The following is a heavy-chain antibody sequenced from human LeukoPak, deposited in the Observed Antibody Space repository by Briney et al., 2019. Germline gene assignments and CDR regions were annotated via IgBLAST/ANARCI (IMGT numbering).Heavy chain of an antibody. CDR1: GFTLSSNW. V-gene: IGHV3-74*01. D-gene: IGHD6-19*01. Sequence: GGSLRLSCAASGFTLSSNWMHWVRQAPGKGLVWVSRINSDGSSTSYADSVKGRFTISRDNAKDTLFLQMNSLRAEDTAVYYCVKYSSGWNWGQGTLVTVSS. CDR3: VKYSSGWN. CDR2: INSDGSST. J-gene: IGHJ4*02.